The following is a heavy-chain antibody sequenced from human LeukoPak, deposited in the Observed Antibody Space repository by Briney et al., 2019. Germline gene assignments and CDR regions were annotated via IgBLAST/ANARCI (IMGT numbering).Heavy chain of an antibody. V-gene: IGHV4-39*07. CDR1: GGSISSSSYY. CDR2: IYYSGST. J-gene: IGHJ3*02. D-gene: IGHD4-11*01. Sequence: SETLSLTCTVSGGSISSSSYYWGWIRQPPGKGLEWIGSIYYSGSTYYNPSLKSRVTISVDTSKNQFSLKLSSVTAADTAVYYCARVISDYSNYLSALDIWGQGTMVTVSS. CDR3: ARVISDYSNYLSALDI.